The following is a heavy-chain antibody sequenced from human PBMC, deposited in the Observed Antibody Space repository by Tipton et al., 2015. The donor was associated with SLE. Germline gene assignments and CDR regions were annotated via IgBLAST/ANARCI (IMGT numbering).Heavy chain of an antibody. CDR1: GYSISSGYY. CDR3: ATVGPQLPRGHWFDP. D-gene: IGHD2-2*01. V-gene: IGHV4-61*01. Sequence: TLSLTCTVSGYSISSGYYWSWIRQPPGKGLEWIGYIYYSGSTYYNPSLKSRVSISIDTSKNQFSLKLSSVTAADTAVYYCATVGPQLPRGHWFDPWGQGTLVTVSS. J-gene: IGHJ5*02. CDR2: IYYSGST.